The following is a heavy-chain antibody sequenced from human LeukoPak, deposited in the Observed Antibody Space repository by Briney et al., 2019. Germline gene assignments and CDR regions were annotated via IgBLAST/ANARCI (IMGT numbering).Heavy chain of an antibody. CDR3: TRDPRNLDY. V-gene: IGHV3-11*01. Sequence: KPGGSLRLSCAASGFTFDDYAMHWIRQAPGKGLESLSYISPSGTDISYADSVKGRFTISRDNAKNSLYLQMNSLRVEDTAVYYCTRDPRNLDYWGQGTLVTVSS. CDR1: GFTFDDYA. D-gene: IGHD1-14*01. J-gene: IGHJ4*02. CDR2: ISPSGTDI.